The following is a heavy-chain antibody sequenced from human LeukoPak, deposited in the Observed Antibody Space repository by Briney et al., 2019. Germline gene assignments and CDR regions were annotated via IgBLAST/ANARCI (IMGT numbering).Heavy chain of an antibody. V-gene: IGHV3-21*01. CDR3: ARDLRYYDSSGHDY. D-gene: IGHD3-22*01. CDR1: GFTFSSYS. CDR2: ISSSSSYI. Sequence: KPGGSLRLSCAASGFTFSSYSMNWVRQAPGKGLEWVSSISSSSSYIYYADSVKGRFTISRDNANNSLYLQMNSLRAEDTAVYYCARDLRYYDSSGHDYWGQGPLVTVPS. J-gene: IGHJ4*02.